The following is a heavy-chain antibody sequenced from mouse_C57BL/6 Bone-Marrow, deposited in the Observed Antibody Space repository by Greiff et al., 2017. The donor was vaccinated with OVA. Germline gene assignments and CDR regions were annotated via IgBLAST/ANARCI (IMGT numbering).Heavy chain of an antibody. V-gene: IGHV10-1*01. CDR2: IRSESNNYAT. J-gene: IGHJ1*03. CDR3: VRHDVYWYFDV. CDR1: GFSFNTYA. D-gene: IGHD2-3*01. Sequence: DVQLQESGGGLVQPKGSLKLSCAASGFSFNTYAMNWVRQAPGKGLEWVVRIRSESNNYATYYADSVKDRFTISRDDSESMLYLQMNNLKTEDTAMYYCVRHDVYWYFDVWGTGTTVTVSS.